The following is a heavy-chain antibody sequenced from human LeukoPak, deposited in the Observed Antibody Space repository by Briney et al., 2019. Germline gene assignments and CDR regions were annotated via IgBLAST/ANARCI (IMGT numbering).Heavy chain of an antibody. Sequence: SGPTLVNPTQTLTLACTFSGFSLNTRGVGVGWIRQPPGRALQWLALIYWDDDRRYSPSLKSRLTITKDTSKNQVVLTMTNMDPVDTATYFCAHRKNYYDSSVFDNWGQGTLVTVSS. CDR1: GFSLNTRGVG. D-gene: IGHD3-22*01. J-gene: IGHJ4*02. V-gene: IGHV2-5*02. CDR3: AHRKNYYDSSVFDN. CDR2: IYWDDDR.